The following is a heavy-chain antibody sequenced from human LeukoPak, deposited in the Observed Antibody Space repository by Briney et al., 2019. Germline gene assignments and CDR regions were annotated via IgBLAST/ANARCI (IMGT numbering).Heavy chain of an antibody. CDR1: GYDFTSVG. D-gene: IGHD6-19*01. J-gene: IGHJ4*02. V-gene: IGHV1-18*01. CDR3: ARAGSGSGWYFDY. CDR2: ISPYNGNT. Sequence: ASVKVSCKASGYDFTSVGITWVRRAPGQGLEWMGWISPYNGNTRYAQKFQGRAAMTTDTSTTTAYMELRGLRFNDTAVYYCARAGSGSGWYFDYWGQGTLVTVSS.